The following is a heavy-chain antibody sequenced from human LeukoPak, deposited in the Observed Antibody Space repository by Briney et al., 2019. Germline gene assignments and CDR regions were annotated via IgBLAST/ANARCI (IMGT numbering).Heavy chain of an antibody. Sequence: GSVKVSRKASRYTLTGYYMHGVRQAPAQGLEWMGWINSNSGGRNYAQKFQGRVTMTRDTSISTAYMELSRLRSDDTAVYYCARQLEGVPAALFYYWGQGTLVTVSS. CDR1: RYTLTGYY. V-gene: IGHV1-2*02. CDR3: ARQLEGVPAALFYY. J-gene: IGHJ4*02. CDR2: INSNSGGR. D-gene: IGHD2-2*01.